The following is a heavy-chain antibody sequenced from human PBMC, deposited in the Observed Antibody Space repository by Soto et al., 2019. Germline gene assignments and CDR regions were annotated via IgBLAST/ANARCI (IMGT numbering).Heavy chain of an antibody. Sequence: GESLKISCKGSGYSFTSYWIGWVRQMPGKGLEWMGIIYPGDSDTRYSPSFQGQVTISADKSISTAYLQWSSLKASDTAMYYCARQIVVVTATPGYYFYYGMDVWGQGTTVTV. V-gene: IGHV5-51*01. J-gene: IGHJ6*02. CDR2: IYPGDSDT. D-gene: IGHD2-21*02. CDR1: GYSFTSYW. CDR3: ARQIVVVTATPGYYFYYGMDV.